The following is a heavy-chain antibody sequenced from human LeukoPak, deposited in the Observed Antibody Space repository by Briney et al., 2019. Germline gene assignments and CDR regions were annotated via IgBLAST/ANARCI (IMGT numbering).Heavy chain of an antibody. Sequence: ASVKVSCQASGYAFISYYIHWVRQAPGQGPEWMGLINPTGGATSYAQKFQARVSMTRDTSTGTVTLHLSSLRSEDTAVYYCAATAWWLTWGGEFDYWGQGTLVTVSS. CDR2: INPTGGAT. D-gene: IGHD2-15*01. J-gene: IGHJ4*02. CDR1: GYAFISYY. V-gene: IGHV1-46*01. CDR3: AATAWWLTWGGEFDY.